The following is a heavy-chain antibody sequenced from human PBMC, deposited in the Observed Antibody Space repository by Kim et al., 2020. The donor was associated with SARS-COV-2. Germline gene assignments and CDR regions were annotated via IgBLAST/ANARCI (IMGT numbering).Heavy chain of an antibody. D-gene: IGHD1-1*01. CDR3: ASPPPGIRFKVPTASHYYHYGMGV. Sequence: ASVKVSCKVSGNSLRQLSMHWVRQTPGEGLEWMGGYDPEDGETRYTQKFRGRVTMTEDRSTDTAYMELSSLQSEDTAVYYCASPPPGIRFKVPTASHYYHYGMGVWGQGTTVTVSS. J-gene: IGHJ6*02. V-gene: IGHV1-24*01. CDR2: YDPEDGET. CDR1: GNSLRQLS.